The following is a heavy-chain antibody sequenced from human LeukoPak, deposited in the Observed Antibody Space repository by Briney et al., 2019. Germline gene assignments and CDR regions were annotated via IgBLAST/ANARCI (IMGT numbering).Heavy chain of an antibody. V-gene: IGHV4-59*01. J-gene: IGHJ4*02. CDR1: GGSISSYY. D-gene: IGHD3-3*01. Sequence: SETLSLTCTVSGGSISSYYWSWIRQPPGKGLEWIGYIYYSGSTNYNPPLKSRVTISVDTSKNQFSLKLSSVTAADTAVYYCASSELRFLEWLRGFDYWGQGTLVTVSS. CDR2: IYYSGST. CDR3: ASSELRFLEWLRGFDY.